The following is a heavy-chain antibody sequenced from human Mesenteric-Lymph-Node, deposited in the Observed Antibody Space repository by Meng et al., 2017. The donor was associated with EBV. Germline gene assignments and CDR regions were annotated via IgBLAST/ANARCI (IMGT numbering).Heavy chain of an antibody. CDR1: GGAISSDN. J-gene: IGHJ4*02. Sequence: QLQRQEPGPGLVKPSETLSLTCTISGGAISSDNGAWIRQPPGKGLGWIGDTGTSYYNPSLKNRVTISVDTSNQFSLKLSSVTAADTAVYYCARRLHYYGSLGSWGQGTLVTVSS. D-gene: IGHD3-10*01. CDR2: TGTS. V-gene: IGHV4-39*01. CDR3: ARRLHYYGSLGS.